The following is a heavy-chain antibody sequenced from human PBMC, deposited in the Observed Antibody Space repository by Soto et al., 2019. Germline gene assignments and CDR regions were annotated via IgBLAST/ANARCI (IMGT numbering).Heavy chain of an antibody. V-gene: IGHV1-3*05. D-gene: IGHD1-26*01. CDR3: ARGTSGAPGSWYFDL. Sequence: QVQLVQSGAEEKKPGASVKVSCKASGYTFTSYAMHWVRQAPGQRLEWMGWINAGNGNTKYSQKFQGRVTITRDTSASTAYMELSSLRSEDTAVYYCARGTSGAPGSWYFDLWGRGTLVTVSS. J-gene: IGHJ2*01. CDR2: INAGNGNT. CDR1: GYTFTSYA.